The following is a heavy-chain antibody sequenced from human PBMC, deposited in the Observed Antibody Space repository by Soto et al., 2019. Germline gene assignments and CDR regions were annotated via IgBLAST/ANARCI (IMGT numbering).Heavy chain of an antibody. CDR2: IYSGGST. CDR3: ERDFYYYGSGTMGGYFDY. D-gene: IGHD3-10*01. V-gene: IGHV3-66*01. J-gene: IGHJ4*02. CDR1: GLTVSSNY. Sequence: EVQLVESGGGLVQPGGSLRLSCAASGLTVSSNYMSWVRQAPGKGLEWVSVIYSGGSTYYADSVKGRFTISRDNSKNTQYLQMNSLRAEGTAVYYCERDFYYYGSGTMGGYFDYWGQGTLVTVSS.